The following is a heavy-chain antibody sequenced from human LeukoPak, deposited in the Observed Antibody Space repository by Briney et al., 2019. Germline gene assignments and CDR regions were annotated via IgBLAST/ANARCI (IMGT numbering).Heavy chain of an antibody. CDR2: IYYSGST. Sequence: SETLSLTCTVSGGSISSSSYYWGWIRQPPGKGLEWIGYIYYSGSTNYNPSLKSRVTISVDTSKNQFSLKLSSVTAADTAVYYCARDGGSGYYYQFFDYWGQGTLVTVSS. J-gene: IGHJ4*02. D-gene: IGHD3-22*01. CDR3: ARDGGSGYYYQFFDY. V-gene: IGHV4-61*05. CDR1: GGSISSSSYY.